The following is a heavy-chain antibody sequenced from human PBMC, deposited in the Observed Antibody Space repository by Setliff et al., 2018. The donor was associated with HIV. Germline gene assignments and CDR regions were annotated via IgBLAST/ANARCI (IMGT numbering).Heavy chain of an antibody. Sequence: KPSETLSLTCAVYGGSFSDDYWSWIRQPPGRGMEWIGEINHAGRTNYNPSLKSRVIMAVDASKSQISLNLTSVTAADTAVYYCARCSGRFGAVTWFDPWGHGMLVTVSS. CDR1: GGSFSDDY. CDR2: INHAGRT. V-gene: IGHV4-34*01. J-gene: IGHJ5*02. D-gene: IGHD3-10*02. CDR3: ARCSGRFGAVTWFDP.